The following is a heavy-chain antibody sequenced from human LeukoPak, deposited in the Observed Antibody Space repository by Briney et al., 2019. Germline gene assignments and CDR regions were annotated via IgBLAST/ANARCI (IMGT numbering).Heavy chain of an antibody. J-gene: IGHJ4*02. CDR1: GGSFSGYY. D-gene: IGHD3-22*01. CDR3: VRTETYYYDSSGYYLYDY. Sequence: SETLSLTCAVYGGSFSGYYWSWIRQPPGKGLEWIGEISHSGSTNYNPSLKSRVTISVDTSKNQFSLKLSSVTAADTAVYYCVRTETYYYDSSGYYLYDYWGQGTLVTVSS. V-gene: IGHV4-34*01. CDR2: ISHSGST.